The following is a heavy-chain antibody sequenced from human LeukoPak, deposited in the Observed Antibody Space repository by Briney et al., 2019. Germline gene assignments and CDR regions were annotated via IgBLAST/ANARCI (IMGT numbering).Heavy chain of an antibody. D-gene: IGHD2-15*01. CDR1: GDSVTSSH. V-gene: IGHV4-59*08. Sequence: SETLSLTCSVSGDSVTSSHWNWIRQPPGKGLEWIGYVSSDGTTNFTPSPRSRLIMSVDTAKNDISLILTSVTGADTAIYYCARLDCFVEGCYNHWGRGTLVTVSP. CDR3: ARLDCFVEGCYNH. CDR2: VSSDGTT. J-gene: IGHJ4*02.